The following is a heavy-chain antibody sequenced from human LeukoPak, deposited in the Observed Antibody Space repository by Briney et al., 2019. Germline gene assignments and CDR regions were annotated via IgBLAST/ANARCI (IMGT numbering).Heavy chain of an antibody. Sequence: GGSLRLSCAVSGFTVSNNYMSWVRQAPGKGLECVSLIYSGGDTYYADSVKGRFTISRDNSKNTLYLQMNSLRAEDTAVYYCAVLNSSWRFQHWGQGTLVTVSS. CDR3: AVLNSSWRFQH. CDR2: IYSGGDT. D-gene: IGHD6-13*01. V-gene: IGHV3-53*01. J-gene: IGHJ1*01. CDR1: GFTVSNNY.